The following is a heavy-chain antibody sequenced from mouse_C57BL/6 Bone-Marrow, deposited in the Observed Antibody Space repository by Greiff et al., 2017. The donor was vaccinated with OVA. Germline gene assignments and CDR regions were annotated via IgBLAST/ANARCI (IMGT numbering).Heavy chain of an antibody. CDR3: ASYYGAMDY. Sequence: VKLVESGPGLVAPSQSLSITCTVSGFSLTSYAISWVRQPPGKGLEWLGVIWTGGGTNYNSALTSRLSISKDNSKSQVFLKMNSLQTDDTARYYCASYYGAMDYWGQGTSVTVSS. CDR1: GFSLTSYA. D-gene: IGHD1-1*01. V-gene: IGHV2-9-1*01. CDR2: IWTGGGT. J-gene: IGHJ4*01.